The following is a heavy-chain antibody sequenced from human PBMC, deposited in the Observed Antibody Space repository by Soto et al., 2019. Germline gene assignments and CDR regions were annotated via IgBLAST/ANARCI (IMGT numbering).Heavy chain of an antibody. J-gene: IGHJ4*02. Sequence: GGSLRRSWAASGSTFSSYAMHWVRQAPGKGLEWVAVISYDGSNKYYADSVKGRFTISRDNSKNTLYLQMNSLRAEDTAVYYCACADVLRYFDWFPVDWGQGTLVTVSS. CDR3: ACADVLRYFDWFPVD. CDR2: ISYDGSNK. CDR1: GSTFSSYA. D-gene: IGHD3-9*01. V-gene: IGHV3-30-3*01.